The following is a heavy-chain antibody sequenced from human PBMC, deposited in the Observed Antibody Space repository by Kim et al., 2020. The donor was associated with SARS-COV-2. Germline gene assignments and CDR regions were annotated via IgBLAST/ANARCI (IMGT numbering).Heavy chain of an antibody. CDR3: ARGRIVGATAHSDAFDI. Sequence: FQGRVTITADKSTSTAYMELSSLRSEDTAVYYCARGRIVGATAHSDAFDIWGQGTMVTVSS. D-gene: IGHD1-26*01. V-gene: IGHV1-69*02. J-gene: IGHJ3*02.